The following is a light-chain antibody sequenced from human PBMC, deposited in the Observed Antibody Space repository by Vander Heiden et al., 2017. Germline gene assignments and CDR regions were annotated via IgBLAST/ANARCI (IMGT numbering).Light chain of an antibody. J-gene: IGLJ3*02. V-gene: IGLV3-16*01. CDR3: LAADSSGTYWV. CDR2: RDS. Sequence: SYELTQPPSVSVSLGQMARITCSGEEWTKKDADWYMQKPGKFHVLVIYRDSERRSGIPERFSGSSSGTRVTLTISGVQAEDEADYYCLAADSSGTYWVFGGGTKLTVL. CDR1: EWTKKD.